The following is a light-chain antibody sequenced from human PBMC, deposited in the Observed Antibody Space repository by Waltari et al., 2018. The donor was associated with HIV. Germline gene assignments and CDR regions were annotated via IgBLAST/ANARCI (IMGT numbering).Light chain of an antibody. J-gene: IGKJ1*01. Sequence: VLTQSPATLSLSPGERATLSCRASQSVNYYLVWYQQKPGQAPRLLIYEASKRATGIPARFSGSGSGTDFTLTISSLEPEDFAVYYCQHRYNWPRTFGQGTKVEIK. CDR1: QSVNYY. V-gene: IGKV3-11*01. CDR2: EAS. CDR3: QHRYNWPRT.